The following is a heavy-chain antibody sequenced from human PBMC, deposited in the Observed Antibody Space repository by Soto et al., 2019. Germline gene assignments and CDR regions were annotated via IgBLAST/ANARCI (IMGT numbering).Heavy chain of an antibody. J-gene: IGHJ5*02. CDR1: GFPFRSYS. D-gene: IGHD2-2*01. Sequence: PGGSLRLSCAASGFPFRSYSMNWVRQATGKGLEWVSYISSSSSTIYYADSVKGRFTISRDNAKNSLYLQMNSLRAEDTAVYYCAREYCSSTSCLNWFDPWGQGTLVTVSS. CDR2: ISSSSSTI. V-gene: IGHV3-48*01. CDR3: AREYCSSTSCLNWFDP.